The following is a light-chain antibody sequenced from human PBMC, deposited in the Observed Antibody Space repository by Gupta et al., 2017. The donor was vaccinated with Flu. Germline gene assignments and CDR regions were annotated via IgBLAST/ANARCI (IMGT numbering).Light chain of an antibody. V-gene: IGKV3-11*01. CDR3: QQRSNWYT. CDR1: QSVGTS. J-gene: IGKJ2*01. Sequence: SPATLSLSPGERATLSCRVSQSVGTSLAWYQQRPGQAPRLLIYDASNRATGIPARFSGSGSGTDFTLTSSSLEPEDFAVYYCQQRSNWYTFGQGTKLEI. CDR2: DAS.